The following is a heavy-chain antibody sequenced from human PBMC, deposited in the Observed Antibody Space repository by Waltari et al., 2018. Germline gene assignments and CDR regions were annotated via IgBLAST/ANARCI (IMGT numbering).Heavy chain of an antibody. V-gene: IGHV3-21*01. Sequence: EVHLVESGGGLVKPGGSLRLSCAAVGFRCSYYSMYWVRQAPGKGLEWVSYISSSSGYTHYADSVKGRFTISRDNAKNSLYLQMNSLRAEDTAVYYCATGGWGFYLDYWGQGTLVTVSS. D-gene: IGHD7-27*01. CDR2: ISSSSGYT. J-gene: IGHJ4*02. CDR1: GFRCSYYS. CDR3: ATGGWGFYLDY.